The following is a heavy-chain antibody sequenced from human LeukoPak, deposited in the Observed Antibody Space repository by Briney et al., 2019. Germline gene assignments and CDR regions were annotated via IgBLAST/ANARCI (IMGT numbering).Heavy chain of an antibody. CDR3: AKVSHGSSWRNNWFDP. CDR2: ISGSGGST. V-gene: IGHV3-23*01. CDR1: GFTFSSYA. D-gene: IGHD6-13*01. Sequence: GGSLRLSCAASGFTFSSYAMSWVRQAPGRGLEWVSAISGSGGSTYYADSVKGRFTISRDNSKNTLYLQMNSLRAEDTAVYYCAKVSHGSSWRNNWFDPWGQGTLVTVSS. J-gene: IGHJ5*02.